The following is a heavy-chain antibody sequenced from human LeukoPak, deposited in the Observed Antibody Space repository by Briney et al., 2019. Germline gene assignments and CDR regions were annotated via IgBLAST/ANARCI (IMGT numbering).Heavy chain of an antibody. CDR3: AKLDSGSFPFDY. D-gene: IGHD1-26*01. CDR1: QFPFSNYG. J-gene: IGHJ4*02. V-gene: IGHV3-30*02. Sequence: GGSLRLSCAASQFPFSNYGMHWVRQAPGKGLEWVAFIRYDGSNRYYADFVEGRFTISRDNSKNTLYLLMNSLTIEDTAVYYCAKLDSGSFPFDYWGQGTLVTVSS. CDR2: IRYDGSNR.